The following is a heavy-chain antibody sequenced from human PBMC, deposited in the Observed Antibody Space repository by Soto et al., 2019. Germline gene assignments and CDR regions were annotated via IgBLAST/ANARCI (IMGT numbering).Heavy chain of an antibody. V-gene: IGHV3-30-3*01. Sequence: GGSLRLSCAASGFTFSRYSMHWVRQAPGTGLEWVAVISYDGSNKYYADSVKGRFTISRDNSKNTLYLQMNSLRAEDTAVYYCARAGVAATRGAGPYYYYYGMDVWGQGTTVTVSS. CDR3: ARAGVAATRGAGPYYYYYGMDV. D-gene: IGHD6-13*01. CDR2: ISYDGSNK. CDR1: GFTFSRYS. J-gene: IGHJ6*02.